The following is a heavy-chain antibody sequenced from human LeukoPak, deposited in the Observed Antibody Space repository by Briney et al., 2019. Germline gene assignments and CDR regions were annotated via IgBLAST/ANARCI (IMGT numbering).Heavy chain of an antibody. J-gene: IGHJ4*02. CDR1: GGSISSSSYY. CDR3: ARAQPYSGSYHSFDH. CDR2: IYYSGST. V-gene: IGHV4-39*01. D-gene: IGHD1-26*01. Sequence: SETLSLTCTVSGGSISSSSYYWGWIRQPPGKGLEWIGTIYYSGSTYYNPSLTSRITMSVDTSKNQFSLKLSSVTAADTAVYYCARAQPYSGSYHSFDHWGQGNLVTVSS.